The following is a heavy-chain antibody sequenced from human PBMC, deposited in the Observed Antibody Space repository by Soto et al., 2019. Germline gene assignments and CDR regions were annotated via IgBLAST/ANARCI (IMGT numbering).Heavy chain of an antibody. CDR3: AKITAA. Sequence: EVEVLESGGGLVQPGGSLRLSCAASGFTFSAYVMSWVRQAPGKGLEWVSSITSSGGGTYYADSVKGRFTVSRENSKNTVYLQMNSLRDEDTAVYYCAKITAAWGQGTLVTVSS. V-gene: IGHV3-23*01. CDR2: ITSSGGGT. D-gene: IGHD6-13*01. CDR1: GFTFSAYV. J-gene: IGHJ4*02.